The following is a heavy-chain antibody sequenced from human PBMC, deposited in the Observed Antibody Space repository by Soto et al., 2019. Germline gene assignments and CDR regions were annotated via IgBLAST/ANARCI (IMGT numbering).Heavy chain of an antibody. V-gene: IGHV3-9*01. CDR1: GSTCDEHA. CDR3: VKDMTPGGADV. Sequence: GGSLRLSCVVSGSTCDEHALHWVRQVPGEGLEWVSGVYCKGDSKGYADSVKGRFTISKDNAKNSLYLQMHSLRVEDTAVYYCVKDMTPGGADVWGQGTTVTVSS. J-gene: IGHJ6*02. D-gene: IGHD4-17*01. CDR2: VYCKGDSK.